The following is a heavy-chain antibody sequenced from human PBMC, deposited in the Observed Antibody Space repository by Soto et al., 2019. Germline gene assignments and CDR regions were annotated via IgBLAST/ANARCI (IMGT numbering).Heavy chain of an antibody. CDR3: SRGSAAGTKSPFDY. D-gene: IGHD6-13*01. CDR1: GGSISGYY. Sequence: VQLQESGPGLVKPSETLSLTCTVSGGSISGYYWSWIRQSPGKGLEWIGYIHYSGSTNYNPSRMSRVTISVATSKNQLSLKLSSVTAADTAVYYCSRGSAAGTKSPFDYWGQGTLVTVSS. CDR2: IHYSGST. V-gene: IGHV4-59*01. J-gene: IGHJ4*02.